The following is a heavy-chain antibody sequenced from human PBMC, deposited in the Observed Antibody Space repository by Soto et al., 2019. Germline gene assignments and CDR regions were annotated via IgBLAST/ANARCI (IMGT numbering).Heavy chain of an antibody. D-gene: IGHD3-22*01. CDR3: ARDLEVDYYDSSGYYGGWFDP. J-gene: IGHJ5*02. CDR1: GYGFTSYY. V-gene: IGHV1-46*01. CDR2: INPSGGST. Sequence: ASVKVSCKASGYGFTSYYMHWVRQAPGQGLEWMGIINPSGGSTSYAQKFQGRVTMTRDTSTSTVYMELSSLRSEDTAVYYCARDLEVDYYDSSGYYGGWFDPWGQGTLVTVSS.